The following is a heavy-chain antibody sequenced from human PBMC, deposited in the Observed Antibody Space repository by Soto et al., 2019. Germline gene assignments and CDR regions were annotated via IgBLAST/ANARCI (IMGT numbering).Heavy chain of an antibody. CDR2: IYYSGST. CDR3: ARDHYVYDILTGYGYYYGMDV. CDR1: GGSISSGDYY. V-gene: IGHV4-30-4*01. Sequence: QVQLQESGPGLVKPSQTLSLTCTVSGGSISSGDYYWSWIRQPPGKGLEWIGYIYYSGSTYYNPSLKSRVTISVDTSKNQFSLKLSSVTAADTAVYYCARDHYVYDILTGYGYYYGMDVWGHGTTVTVSS. D-gene: IGHD3-9*01. J-gene: IGHJ6*02.